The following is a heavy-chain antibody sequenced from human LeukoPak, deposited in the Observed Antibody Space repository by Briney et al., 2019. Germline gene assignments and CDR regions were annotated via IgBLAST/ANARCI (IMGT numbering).Heavy chain of an antibody. CDR2: IYYSGST. CDR3: ARHNLVYDILTGYLTYFDY. J-gene: IGHJ4*02. V-gene: IGHV4-39*01. Sequence: SETLSLTCTVSGGSISSGSYYWGWIRQPPGKGLEWIGSIYYSGSTYYNPSLKSRVTISVDTSKNQFSLKLSSVTAADTAVYYCARHNLVYDILTGYLTYFDYWGQGTLVTVSS. CDR1: GGSISSGSYY. D-gene: IGHD3-9*01.